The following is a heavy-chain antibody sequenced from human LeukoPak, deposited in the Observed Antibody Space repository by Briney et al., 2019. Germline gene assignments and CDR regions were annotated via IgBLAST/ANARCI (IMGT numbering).Heavy chain of an antibody. V-gene: IGHV3-23*01. CDR3: AKGSSAGRPYYFDY. J-gene: IGHJ4*02. Sequence: PSETLSLTCTVSGGSISSGDYYWSWIRQAPGKGLEWGSAISHTSEYTYHADSVKGRFTISRDNSKNTLYLQMNSLRAEDTAMYYCAKGSSAGRPYYFDYWGQGTLVTVSS. CDR2: ISHTSEYT. CDR1: GGSISSGDYY. D-gene: IGHD3-10*01.